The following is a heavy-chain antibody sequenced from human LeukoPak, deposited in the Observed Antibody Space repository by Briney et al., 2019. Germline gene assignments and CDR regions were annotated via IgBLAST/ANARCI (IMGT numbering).Heavy chain of an antibody. D-gene: IGHD2-21*02. CDR2: IYPGDSDT. J-gene: IGHJ3*02. Sequence: GESLKISCKGSGYSFTSYCIGWVRLMPGKGLEWMGIIYPGDSDTRYSPSFQGQVTISADKSISTAYLQWSSLKASDTAMYYCARPSRTYCGGDCYSGWAFDIWGQGTMVTVSS. CDR1: GYSFTSYC. V-gene: IGHV5-51*01. CDR3: ARPSRTYCGGDCYSGWAFDI.